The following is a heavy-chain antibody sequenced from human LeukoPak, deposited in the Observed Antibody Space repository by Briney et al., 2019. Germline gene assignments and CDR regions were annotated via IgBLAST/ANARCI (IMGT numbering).Heavy chain of an antibody. CDR3: AKDWQQWLAHFDY. CDR1: GFTFGDYA. V-gene: IGHV3-23*01. J-gene: IGHJ4*02. Sequence: GGSLRLSCTASGFTFGDYAMSWIRQAPGKGLEWVSAISGSGGSTYYADSVKGRFTISRDNSKNTLYLQMNSLRAEDTAVYYCAKDWQQWLAHFDYWGQGTLVTVSS. CDR2: ISGSGGST. D-gene: IGHD6-19*01.